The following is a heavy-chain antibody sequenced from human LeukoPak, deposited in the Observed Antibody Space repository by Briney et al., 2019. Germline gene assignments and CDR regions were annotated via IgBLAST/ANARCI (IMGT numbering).Heavy chain of an antibody. Sequence: SETLSLTCAVSGYSISSGYYWGWIRQPPGKGLEWIGSIYHSGSTYYNPSLKSRVTISVDTSKNQFSLKLSSVTAADTAVYYCARVVWFGEPFDYWGRGTLVTVSS. CDR1: GYSISSGYY. CDR3: ARVVWFGEPFDY. CDR2: IYHSGST. D-gene: IGHD3-10*01. J-gene: IGHJ4*02. V-gene: IGHV4-38-2*01.